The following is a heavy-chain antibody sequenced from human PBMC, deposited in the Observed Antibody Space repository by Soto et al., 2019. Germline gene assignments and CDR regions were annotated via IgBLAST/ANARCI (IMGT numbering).Heavy chain of an antibody. CDR1: GGSFSGYY. Sequence: PSETLSLTCAVYGGSFSGYYWSWIRQPPGKGLEWIGEINHSGSTNYNPSLKSRITINPDTSKNQFSLQLNSVTPEDTAAYYCARLMVATTAFDIWGQGTMVTVSS. CDR3: ARLMVATTAFDI. CDR2: INHSGST. V-gene: IGHV4-34*01. J-gene: IGHJ3*02. D-gene: IGHD5-12*01.